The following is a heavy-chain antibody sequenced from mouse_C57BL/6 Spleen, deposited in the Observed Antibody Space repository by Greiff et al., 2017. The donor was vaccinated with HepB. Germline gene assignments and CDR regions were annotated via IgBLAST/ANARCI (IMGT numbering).Heavy chain of an antibody. CDR3: ASYYSGSAWFAY. CDR2: IHPSDSDT. D-gene: IGHD1-1*01. V-gene: IGHV1-74*01. J-gene: IGHJ3*01. CDR1: GYTFTSYW. Sequence: VQLQQPGAELVKPGASVKVSCKASGYTFTSYWMHWVKQRPGQGLEWIGRIHPSDSDTNYNQKFKGKATLTVDKSSSTAFMQLSSLTSEYSAVYYCASYYSGSAWFAYWGQGTLVTVSA.